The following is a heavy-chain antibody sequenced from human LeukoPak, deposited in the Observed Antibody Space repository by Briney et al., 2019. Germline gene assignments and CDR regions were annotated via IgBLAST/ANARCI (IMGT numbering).Heavy chain of an antibody. CDR3: AKVKGFWNRMRAFDI. CDR2: ISGSGGST. V-gene: IGHV3-23*01. CDR1: GFTFSSCA. J-gene: IGHJ3*02. D-gene: IGHD3-3*01. Sequence: GGSLRLSCAASGFTFSSCAVSWVRQAPGKGLEWVSAISGSGGSTYYADSVKGRFTISRDNSKNTLYLQMNSLRAEDTAVYYCAKVKGFWNRMRAFDIWGQGTMVTVSS.